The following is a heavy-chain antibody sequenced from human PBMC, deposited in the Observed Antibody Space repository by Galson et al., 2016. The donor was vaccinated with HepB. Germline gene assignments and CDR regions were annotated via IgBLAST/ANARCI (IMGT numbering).Heavy chain of an antibody. J-gene: IGHJ4*02. CDR3: ARATDYDFWCDSPEY. Sequence: SETLSLTCTVSGGSVSSGSYYWSWIRQPPGKGLEWIGYLSFNGRTSYNPSLKSRVTILVDTSKNQFSLKLSSVTAADTAVYYCARATDYDFWCDSPEYWGQGILVTVSS. V-gene: IGHV4-61*01. CDR2: LSFNGRT. CDR1: GGSVSSGSYY. D-gene: IGHD3-3*01.